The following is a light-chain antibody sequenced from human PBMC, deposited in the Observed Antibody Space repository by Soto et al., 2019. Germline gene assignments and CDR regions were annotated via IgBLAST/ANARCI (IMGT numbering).Light chain of an antibody. Sequence: QSALTQPPSGSGSPGQSVTISCTGTSSDVGGSNYVSWYQQHPGKAPKLMIYDVNKRPSGVPDRFSGSKSGNTASLTVSGLQAEDEGDYYCSSYVGSINFNVFGTGTKVTVL. V-gene: IGLV2-8*01. CDR1: SSDVGGSNY. CDR3: SSYVGSINFNV. CDR2: DVN. J-gene: IGLJ1*01.